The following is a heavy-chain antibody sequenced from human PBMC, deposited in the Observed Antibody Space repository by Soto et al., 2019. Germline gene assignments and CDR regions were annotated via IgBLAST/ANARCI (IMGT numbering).Heavy chain of an antibody. Sequence: GASVKVSCKASGGTFSSYAISWVRQAPGQGLEWMGGIIPIFGTANYAQKFQGRVTITADESTSTAYMELSSLRSEDTAVYYCANLGGQGFGNYGMYVLGQGSAVTVSS. V-gene: IGHV1-69*13. D-gene: IGHD3-16*01. CDR2: IIPIFGTA. CDR1: GGTFSSYA. CDR3: ANLGGQGFGNYGMYV. J-gene: IGHJ6*02.